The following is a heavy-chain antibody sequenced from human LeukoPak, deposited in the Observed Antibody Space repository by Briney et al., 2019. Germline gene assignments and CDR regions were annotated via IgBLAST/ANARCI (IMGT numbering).Heavy chain of an antibody. CDR1: GGSISRSTYY. Sequence: SETLSLTCTVSGGSISRSTYYWGWFRQPPGKGLEWIGTIYYSGSTYYNPSLKSRVTISVDTSRNQFSLKLSSVTAADTAVYYCARRNGGMGGYFDWGQGTLVTVSS. CDR3: ARRNGGMGGYFD. D-gene: IGHD2-15*01. V-gene: IGHV4-39*07. J-gene: IGHJ4*02. CDR2: IYYSGST.